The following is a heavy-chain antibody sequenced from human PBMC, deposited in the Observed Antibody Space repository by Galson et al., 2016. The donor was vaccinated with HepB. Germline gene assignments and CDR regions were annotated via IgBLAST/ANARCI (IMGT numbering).Heavy chain of an antibody. J-gene: IGHJ5*02. CDR1: GFAFGSHW. D-gene: IGHD1-1*01. V-gene: IGHV3-74*01. CDR2: INRDGTIS. CDR3: GRDLSVILTTAYTWFHP. Sequence: SLRLSCAASGFAFGSHWMHWVRQVPGKGLAWVARINRDGTISNYADSVKGRFTISRDKAKNTLYLQMNSLRVDDTAIYYCGRDLSVILTTAYTWFHPWGQGTLVTVSS.